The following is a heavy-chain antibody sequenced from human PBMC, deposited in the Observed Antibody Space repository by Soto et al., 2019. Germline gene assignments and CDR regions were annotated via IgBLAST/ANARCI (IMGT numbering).Heavy chain of an antibody. D-gene: IGHD5-12*01. Sequence: SETLSLTCTVSGGSISSYYCSWIRQPPWKGLEWIGYIYYSGITNYNPSLKSRVTISVDTSKNHFSLKLSSVTAADTAVYYCARWLQFREHFDYWGQGTLVAFCS. J-gene: IGHJ4*02. CDR1: GGSISSYY. CDR3: ARWLQFREHFDY. V-gene: IGHV4-59*01. CDR2: IYYSGIT.